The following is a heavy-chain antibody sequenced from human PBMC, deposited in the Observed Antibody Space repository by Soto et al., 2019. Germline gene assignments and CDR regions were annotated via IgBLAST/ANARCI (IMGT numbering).Heavy chain of an antibody. CDR3: ARSGATRYYYGMDV. V-gene: IGHV2-70*01. CDR1: GFSLSTSGMC. CDR2: IDCDDDK. Sequence: SGPTLGNPTPTLPLTCTFAGFSLSTSGMCVSWMTHNPGKALEWLALIDCDDDKYYSTSLKTRLTISKDTSKNQVVLTMTNMDPVDTATYYCARSGATRYYYGMDVWGQGTTVTVSS. J-gene: IGHJ6*02. D-gene: IGHD1-26*01.